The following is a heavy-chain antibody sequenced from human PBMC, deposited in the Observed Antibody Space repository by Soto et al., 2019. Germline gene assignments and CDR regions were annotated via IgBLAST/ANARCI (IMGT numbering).Heavy chain of an antibody. CDR3: ARDGITGTKKFDY. Sequence: SETLSLTCTVSGFSISSSSYYWGWIRQPPGKGLEWIGSIYYSGSTYYNPSLKSRVTISVDTSKNQFSLKLSSVTAADTAVYYCARDGITGTKKFDYWGQRTLVTVSS. CDR1: GFSISSSSYY. CDR2: IYYSGST. V-gene: IGHV4-39*02. J-gene: IGHJ4*02. D-gene: IGHD1-20*01.